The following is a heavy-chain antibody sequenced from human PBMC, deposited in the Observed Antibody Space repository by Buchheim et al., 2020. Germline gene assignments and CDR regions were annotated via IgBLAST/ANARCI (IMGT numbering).Heavy chain of an antibody. V-gene: IGHV3-30*03. CDR3: AILLIAAAGNDAFNI. J-gene: IGHJ3*02. Sequence: QVQLVESGGGVVQPGRSLRLSCAASGFTFSSYGMHWVRQAPGQGLEWVAVISYDGSNTYYADSVKGRFTISRDNSKNTLYLQMNSLRAEDTAVYYCAILLIAAAGNDAFNIWGQGT. D-gene: IGHD6-13*01. CDR1: GFTFSSYG. CDR2: ISYDGSNT.